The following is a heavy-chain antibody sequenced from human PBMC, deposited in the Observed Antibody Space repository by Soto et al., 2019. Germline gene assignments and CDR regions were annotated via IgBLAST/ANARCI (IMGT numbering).Heavy chain of an antibody. Sequence: SGPTLVNPTHTLTLTCTFSGFSLSTSGMCVSWIRQPPGKALEWLALIDWDDDKYYSTSLKTRLTISKDTSKNQVVLTMTNMDPVDTATYYCARIPSYSGYDSHYYGMDVWGQGTTVTVSS. CDR2: IDWDDDK. CDR3: ARIPSYSGYDSHYYGMDV. V-gene: IGHV2-70*01. J-gene: IGHJ6*02. CDR1: GFSLSTSGMC. D-gene: IGHD5-12*01.